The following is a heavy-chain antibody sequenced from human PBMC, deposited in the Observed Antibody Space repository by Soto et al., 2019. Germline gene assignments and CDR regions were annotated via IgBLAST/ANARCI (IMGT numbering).Heavy chain of an antibody. CDR1: GGSISSYY. CDR3: ARVVGRGGHPLFDY. CDR2: IYYSGST. Sequence: QVQLQESGPGLVKPSETLSLTCTVSGGSISSYYWSWIRQPPGTGLEWIGYIYYSGSTNYNPSLQGRVTISVDTSKNQFALKLSSVTAADTAVYYCARVVGRGGHPLFDYWGQGTLVTVSS. D-gene: IGHD1-26*01. V-gene: IGHV4-59*01. J-gene: IGHJ4*02.